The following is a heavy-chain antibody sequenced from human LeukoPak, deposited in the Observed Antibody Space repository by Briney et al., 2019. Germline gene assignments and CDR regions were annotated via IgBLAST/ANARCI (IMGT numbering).Heavy chain of an antibody. J-gene: IGHJ4*02. CDR2: IRYDGSNK. Sequence: PGGSLRLSCAASGFTLSSHGTHWVRQAPGKGVEWVACIRYDGSNKYYADSVKGRFNIYRDNSKNTLYLQMNSLRAEDTAVYYCAKVKVGPMVRGVIFDYWGQGTLVTVSS. V-gene: IGHV3-30*02. D-gene: IGHD3-10*01. CDR3: AKVKVGPMVRGVIFDY. CDR1: GFTLSSHG.